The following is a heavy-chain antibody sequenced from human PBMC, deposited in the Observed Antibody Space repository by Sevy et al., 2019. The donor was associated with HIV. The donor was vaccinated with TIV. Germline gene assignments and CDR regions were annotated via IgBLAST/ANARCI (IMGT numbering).Heavy chain of an antibody. J-gene: IGHJ5*02. CDR1: GSTSGAFT. CDR3: ARGGHNWFDP. CDR2: ISSISSTI. D-gene: IGHD3-16*01. V-gene: IGHV3-48*02. Sequence: GGPLGPSVAAPGSTSGAFTWNGFPQAPGRGLGWVPYISSISSTIYYADSVKGRFTISRDNAKNSLYLQMNSLRDEDTAVYYCARGGHNWFDPWGQGTLVTVSS.